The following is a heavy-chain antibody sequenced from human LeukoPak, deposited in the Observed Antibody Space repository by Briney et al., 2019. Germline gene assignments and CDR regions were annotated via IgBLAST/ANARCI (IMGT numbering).Heavy chain of an antibody. CDR3: AKAVIPNAYQGTYYMDG. J-gene: IGHJ6*03. Sequence: GGSLRLSCAASGFTFSSFGMHWVRQAPGEGLEWVAFIRYDESKTFYANSVKGRFTISRDNSKNTVYLQMNSLRAEDTALYYCAKAVIPNAYQGTYYMDGWGKGTTVTVSS. CDR1: GFTFSSFG. CDR2: IRYDESKT. D-gene: IGHD3-16*01. V-gene: IGHV3-30*02.